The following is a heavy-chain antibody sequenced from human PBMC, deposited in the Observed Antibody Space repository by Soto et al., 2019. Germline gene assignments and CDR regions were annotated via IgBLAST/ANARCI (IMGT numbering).Heavy chain of an antibody. J-gene: IGHJ6*03. Sequence: GGSLRLSCAASGFTFSNAWMSWVRQAPGKGLEWVGRIKSKTDGGTTDYAAPVKGRFTISRDDSKNTLYLQMNSLKTEDTAVYYCTTDPAWYSSSSYYYYMDVWGKGTTVTVSS. D-gene: IGHD6-6*01. CDR3: TTDPAWYSSSSYYYYMDV. V-gene: IGHV3-15*01. CDR1: GFTFSNAW. CDR2: IKSKTDGGTT.